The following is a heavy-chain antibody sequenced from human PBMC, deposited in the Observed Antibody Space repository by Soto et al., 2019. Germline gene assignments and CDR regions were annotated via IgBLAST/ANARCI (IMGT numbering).Heavy chain of an antibody. CDR1: GFTFSSYG. CDR2: IWYDGSNK. Sequence: PGGSLRLSCAASGFTFSSYGMHWVRQAPGKGLEWVAVIWYDGSNKYYADSVKDRFTISRDNSKNTLYLQMNSLRAEDTTVYYCARDRYCSGGSCYVNWFDPWGQGTLVTVSS. J-gene: IGHJ5*02. D-gene: IGHD2-15*01. CDR3: ARDRYCSGGSCYVNWFDP. V-gene: IGHV3-33*01.